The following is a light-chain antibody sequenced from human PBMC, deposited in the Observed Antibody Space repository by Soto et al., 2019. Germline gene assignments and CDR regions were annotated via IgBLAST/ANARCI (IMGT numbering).Light chain of an antibody. CDR2: GES. J-gene: IGKJ3*01. Sequence: EIVLTQSPGTLYLSPGQRATLSCRASQTADSGYLAWYQQKPGQAPKLLIFGESSRATGIPDRCSGSGSGTDFSLTISGLEPEDFAVYYCQHYGCSPPVSTFGPGTKVDIK. CDR3: QHYGCSPPVST. CDR1: QTADSGY. V-gene: IGKV3-20*01.